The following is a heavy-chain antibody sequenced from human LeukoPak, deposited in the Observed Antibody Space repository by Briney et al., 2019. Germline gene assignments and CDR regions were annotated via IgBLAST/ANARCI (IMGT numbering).Heavy chain of an antibody. D-gene: IGHD2-2*01. CDR1: GFTFSSYE. CDR2: ITSSSSYI. V-gene: IGHV3-21*01. J-gene: IGHJ2*01. CDR3: ARAYRGYCSSTSCNYWYFDL. Sequence: PGGSLRLSCAASGFTFSSYEMNWVRQAPGKGLEWVSSITSSSSYINYADSVKGRFTISRDNAKNSLYLQMNSLRAEDTAVYYCARAYRGYCSSTSCNYWYFDLWGRGTLVTVSS.